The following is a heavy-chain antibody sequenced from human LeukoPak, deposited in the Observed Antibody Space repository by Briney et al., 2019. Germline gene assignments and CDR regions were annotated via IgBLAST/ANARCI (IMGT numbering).Heavy chain of an antibody. CDR3: TRDPYYGSGPYYFDY. D-gene: IGHD3-10*01. Sequence: GGSLRPSCTASGFTFDDYAMSWVRQAPGKGLEWVGFIRSKAYGGTTEYAASVKGRFTISRDDSKSIAYLQMNSLKTEDTAVYYCTRDPYYGSGPYYFDYWGQGTLVTVSS. V-gene: IGHV3-49*04. CDR1: GFTFDDYA. CDR2: IRSKAYGGTT. J-gene: IGHJ4*02.